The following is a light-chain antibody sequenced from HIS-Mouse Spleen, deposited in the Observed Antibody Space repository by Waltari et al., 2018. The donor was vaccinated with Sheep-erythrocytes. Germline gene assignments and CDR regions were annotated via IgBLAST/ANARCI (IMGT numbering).Light chain of an antibody. Sequence: QSALTQPRSVSGSPGQSVTISCTGTSSDVGGYNYVSWYQQHKGKAPKLMIYDVSKRPSGVPDRFSGSKSGNTASLTISGLQAEDEADYYCCSYAGSYNYVFGTGTKVTVL. CDR1: SSDVGGYNY. J-gene: IGLJ1*01. CDR3: CSYAGSYNYV. V-gene: IGLV2-11*01. CDR2: DVS.